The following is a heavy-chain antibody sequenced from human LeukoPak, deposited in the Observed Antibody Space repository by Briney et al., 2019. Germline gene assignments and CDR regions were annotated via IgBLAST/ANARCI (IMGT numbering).Heavy chain of an antibody. D-gene: IGHD6-13*01. CDR2: IYYSGCT. J-gene: IGHJ4*02. Sequence: ASETLSLTCTVSGGSISSYYWSWIRQPPGKGLEWIGYIYYSGCTNYNPSLKSRVTISVDTSKNQFSLKLSSVTAADTAVYYCARVAAAGTWFDYWGQGTLVTVSS. V-gene: IGHV4-59*01. CDR3: ARVAAAGTWFDY. CDR1: GGSISSYY.